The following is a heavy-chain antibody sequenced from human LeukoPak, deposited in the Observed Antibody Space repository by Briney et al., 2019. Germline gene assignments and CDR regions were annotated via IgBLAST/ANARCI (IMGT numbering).Heavy chain of an antibody. CDR2: TYYRCKRYN. D-gene: IGHD2-2*01. J-gene: IGHJ3*02. CDR3: ARDRGYCSSTSCYVDSAFDI. CDR1: GDSVSSNSGA. Sequence: SQTLSLTFAISGDSVSSNSGAWKWLRQSPARGVEWLGSTYYRCKRYNDYSVSVKSRIPINPDTSKNQFSLQLNSVTPEDTAVYYCARDRGYCSSTSCYVDSAFDIWGQGTMVTVSS. V-gene: IGHV6-1*01.